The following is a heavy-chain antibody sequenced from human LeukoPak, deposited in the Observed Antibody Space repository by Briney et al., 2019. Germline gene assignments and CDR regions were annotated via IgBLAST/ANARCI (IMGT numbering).Heavy chain of an antibody. V-gene: IGHV1-2*02. CDR3: ARGGWLQSSNWFDP. J-gene: IGHJ5*02. Sequence: PKASVKVSCKASGYTFTSYDINWVRQAPGQGLEWMGWVNPNSGGTNYAQKFQGRVTMTRDTSISTAYMELSRLRSDDTAVYYCARGGWLQSSNWFDPWGQGTLVTVSS. CDR1: GYTFTSYD. D-gene: IGHD5-24*01. CDR2: VNPNSGGT.